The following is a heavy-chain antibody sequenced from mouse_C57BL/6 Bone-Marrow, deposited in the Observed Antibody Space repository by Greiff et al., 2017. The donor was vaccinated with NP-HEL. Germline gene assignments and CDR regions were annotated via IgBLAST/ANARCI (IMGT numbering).Heavy chain of an antibody. J-gene: IGHJ4*01. CDR2: INPNYGTT. Sequence: VQLQQSGPELVKPGASVKISCKASGYSFTDYNMNWVKQSNGKSLEWIGVINPNYGTTSYNQKFKGKATLTVDQSSSTAYMQLNSLTSEDSAVYYCARGPIYYDYGGLYYYAMDYWGQGTSVTVSS. CDR1: GYSFTDYN. V-gene: IGHV1-39*01. D-gene: IGHD2-4*01. CDR3: ARGPIYYDYGGLYYYAMDY.